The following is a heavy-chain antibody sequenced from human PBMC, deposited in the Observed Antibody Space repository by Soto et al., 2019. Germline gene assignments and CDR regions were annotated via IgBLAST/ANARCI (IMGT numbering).Heavy chain of an antibody. D-gene: IGHD3-16*02. Sequence: GGSLRLSCAASGFTFSSYAIHWVRQAPGKGLEWVAVISYDGSNKYYADSVKGRFTISRDNSKNMLYLQMNSLRGEDTAVFYCARDAFCWSYRAYYGMDVWGQGTTVTV. CDR2: ISYDGSNK. CDR3: ARDAFCWSYRAYYGMDV. CDR1: GFTFSSYA. V-gene: IGHV3-30-3*01. J-gene: IGHJ6*02.